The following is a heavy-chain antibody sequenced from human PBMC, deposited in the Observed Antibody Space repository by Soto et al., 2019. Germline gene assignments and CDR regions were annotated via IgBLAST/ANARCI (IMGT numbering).Heavy chain of an antibody. CDR1: GGSISSSSYY. J-gene: IGHJ4*02. V-gene: IGHV4-39*01. CDR3: ASPLGYCSGGSCIGY. Sequence: TETLSLTCTVSGGSISSSSYYWGWIRQPPGKGLEWIGSIYYSGSTYYNPSLKSRVTISVDTSKNQFSLKLSSVTAADTAVYYCASPLGYCSGGSCIGYWGQGTLVTVSS. D-gene: IGHD2-15*01. CDR2: IYYSGST.